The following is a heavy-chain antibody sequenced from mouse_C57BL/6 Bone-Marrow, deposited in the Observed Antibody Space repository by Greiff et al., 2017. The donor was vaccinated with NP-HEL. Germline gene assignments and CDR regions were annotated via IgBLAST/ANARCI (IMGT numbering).Heavy chain of an antibody. J-gene: IGHJ2*01. D-gene: IGHD4-1*01. CDR2: INPGSGGT. CDR3: ARRPWVYFDY. V-gene: IGHV1-54*01. CDR1: GYAFTNYL. Sequence: VHLVESGAELVRPGTSVKVSCKASGYAFTNYLIEWVKQRPGQGLEWIGVINPGSGGTNYNEKFKGKATLTADKSSSTAYMQLSSLTSEDSAVYFCARRPWVYFDYWGQGTTLTVSS.